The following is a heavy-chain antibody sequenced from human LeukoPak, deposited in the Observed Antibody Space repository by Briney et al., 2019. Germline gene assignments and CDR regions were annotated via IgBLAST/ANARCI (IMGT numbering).Heavy chain of an antibody. D-gene: IGHD5-24*01. CDR2: ITSGSNYL. J-gene: IGHJ4*02. CDR3: AKAGMATYFEREDY. CDR1: GFTFSSYT. V-gene: IGHV3-21*01. Sequence: GGSLRDSCAASGFTFSSYTMNWVRQAPGKGLEWVSSITSGSNYLYYADSMTGRFTISRDNAKNSLYLQMNSLRAEDTAVYYCAKAGMATYFEREDYWGQGTLVTVSS.